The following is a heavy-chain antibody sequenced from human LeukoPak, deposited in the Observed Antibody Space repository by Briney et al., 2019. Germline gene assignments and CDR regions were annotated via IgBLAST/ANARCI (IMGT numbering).Heavy chain of an antibody. Sequence: SETLSLTCTVSGDSSNTYSWNWIRQPAGKALEWIGRISSSGNTNYNPSLRSRVTMSLDRSKNQFSLKLSSVTAADTALYYCARPGWEQRSVAPQNWFDPWGQGTLVSVSS. D-gene: IGHD1/OR15-1a*01. CDR3: ARPGWEQRSVAPQNWFDP. V-gene: IGHV4-4*07. J-gene: IGHJ5*02. CDR1: GDSSNTYS. CDR2: ISSSGNT.